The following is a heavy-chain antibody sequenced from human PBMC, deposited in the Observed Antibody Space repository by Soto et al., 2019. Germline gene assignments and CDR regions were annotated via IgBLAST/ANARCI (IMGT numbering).Heavy chain of an antibody. J-gene: IGHJ4*02. Sequence: SETLSLTCTVSGGSISSYYWNWIRQPPGKGLEWIGYIYYSGSTNYNPSLKSRVTISVDTSKNQFSLKLSSVTAADTAVYYCARESYYYDSSGDKFRGFEYWGQGTLVTVSS. CDR3: ARESYYYDSSGDKFRGFEY. V-gene: IGHV4-59*01. CDR1: GGSISSYY. CDR2: IYYSGST. D-gene: IGHD3-22*01.